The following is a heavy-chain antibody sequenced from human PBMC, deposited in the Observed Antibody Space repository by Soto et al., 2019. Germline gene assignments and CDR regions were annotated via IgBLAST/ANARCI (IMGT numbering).Heavy chain of an antibody. V-gene: IGHV4-28*01. Sequence: QVQLQESGPGLVKPSDTLSLTCAVSGYSISSSNWWGWIRQPPGKGLEWIGYIYYSGSTYYNPPLKSRVTMSVDTSKNQFSLKLSSVTAVDTAVYYCAAGGIVGATTADYWGQGTLVTVSS. CDR3: AAGGIVGATTADY. CDR2: IYYSGST. J-gene: IGHJ4*02. CDR1: GYSISSSNW. D-gene: IGHD1-26*01.